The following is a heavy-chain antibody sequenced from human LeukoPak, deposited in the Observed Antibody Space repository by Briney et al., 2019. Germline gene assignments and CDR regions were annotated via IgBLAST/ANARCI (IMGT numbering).Heavy chain of an antibody. D-gene: IGHD3-22*01. Sequence: SETLSLTCAVSGASISISYWSWIRQPPGKGLEWIGYINYSGNTKYNPSLESRVTISVDASNNQFSLRLSSVTAADTAFYYCARGYYDSRGYSNTFDIWGQGTLVTVSS. V-gene: IGHV4-59*01. CDR3: ARGYYDSRGYSNTFDI. J-gene: IGHJ3*02. CDR2: INYSGNT. CDR1: GASISISY.